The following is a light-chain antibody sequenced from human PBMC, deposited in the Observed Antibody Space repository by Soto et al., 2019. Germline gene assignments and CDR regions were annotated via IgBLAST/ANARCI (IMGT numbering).Light chain of an antibody. V-gene: IGKV1-39*01. CDR2: AAS. Sequence: DIQMTQSPSSLSASVGDRVTITCRPSQNINSYLNWFQRKPGRAPKLLIFAASTLQSGVSSRFSGSRSGTEFTLTISNLQPEDFATYYCQQSFSTPLTFGPGTKVDIK. CDR1: QNINSY. CDR3: QQSFSTPLT. J-gene: IGKJ1*01.